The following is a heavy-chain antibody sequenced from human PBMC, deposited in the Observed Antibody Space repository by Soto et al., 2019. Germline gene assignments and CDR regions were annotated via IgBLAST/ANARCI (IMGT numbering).Heavy chain of an antibody. Sequence: QVQLQESGPGLVKPSQTLSLTCTVSGGSISSGDYYWSWIRQPPGKGLEWIGYIYYSGSTYYNPSLKSRVTISVDPSKNQFSLKLSSVTAADTAVYYCARSFLELGATRWFDPWGQGTLVTVSS. D-gene: IGHD1-26*01. CDR1: GGSISSGDYY. J-gene: IGHJ5*02. V-gene: IGHV4-30-4*01. CDR3: ARSFLELGATRWFDP. CDR2: IYYSGST.